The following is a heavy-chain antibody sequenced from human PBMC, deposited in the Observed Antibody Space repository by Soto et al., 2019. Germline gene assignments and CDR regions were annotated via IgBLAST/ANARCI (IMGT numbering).Heavy chain of an antibody. D-gene: IGHD4-17*01. CDR2: ISWNSGSI. V-gene: IGHV3-9*01. CDR1: GFTFDDYA. J-gene: IGHJ4*02. Sequence: EVQLVESGGGLVQPGRSLRLSCAASGFTFDDYAMHWVRQAPGKGLEWVSGISWNSGSIGYADSVKGRFTISRDNAKNSLYLQMNSLRAGDTALYYCAKSPHSYGDSTELDYWGQGTLVTVSS. CDR3: AKSPHSYGDSTELDY.